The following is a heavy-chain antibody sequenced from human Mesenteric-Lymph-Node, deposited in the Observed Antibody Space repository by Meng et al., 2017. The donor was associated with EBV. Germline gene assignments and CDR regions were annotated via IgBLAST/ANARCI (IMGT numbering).Heavy chain of an antibody. V-gene: IGHV3-11*01. CDR2: ISSSGSTM. D-gene: IGHD6-19*01. Sequence: VQLVGSGGGLVKPGGSLRLYCAAPGLTFSGYYMSWIRQAPGKGLEWVSYISSSGSTMIYADSVKGRFTISRDNAKDSLFLQMNNLRGDDTAVYYCARGYSSGWFDPWGQGTLVTVSS. CDR3: ARGYSSGWFDP. CDR1: GLTFSGYY. J-gene: IGHJ5*02.